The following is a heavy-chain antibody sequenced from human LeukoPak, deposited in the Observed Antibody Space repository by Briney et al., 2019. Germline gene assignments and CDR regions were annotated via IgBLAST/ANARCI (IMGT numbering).Heavy chain of an antibody. V-gene: IGHV1-18*01. D-gene: IGHD4-23*01. CDR3: ARAPFDYGGNPYFDY. CDR1: GYTFTSYG. CDR2: NSAYNGNT. Sequence: GASVKVSCKASGYTFTSYGISWVRQAPGQGLEWMGWNSAYNGNTNYAQKLQGRVTMTTDTSTSTAYMELRSLRSDDTAVYYCARAPFDYGGNPYFDYWGQGTLVTVSS. J-gene: IGHJ4*02.